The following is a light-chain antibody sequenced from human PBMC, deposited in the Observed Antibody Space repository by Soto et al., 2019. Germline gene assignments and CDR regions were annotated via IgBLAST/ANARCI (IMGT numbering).Light chain of an antibody. V-gene: IGKV3-20*01. CDR3: QQYDTSPPKYT. Sequence: EIVLTQSPGTLSLSPGERATLSCRASQSVSSSYLAWYQQKPGQAPRLLIYGASSRATDIPDRFSGSGSGTDFTLTISILEPEDFAVYYCQQYDTSPPKYTFGQGTKLEIK. CDR2: GAS. J-gene: IGKJ2*01. CDR1: QSVSSSY.